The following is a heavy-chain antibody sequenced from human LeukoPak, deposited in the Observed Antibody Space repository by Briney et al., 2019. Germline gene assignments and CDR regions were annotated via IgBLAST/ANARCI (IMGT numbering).Heavy chain of an antibody. CDR3: ARDRGYDSSGYAY. Sequence: PSQTLSLTCTVSGGSISSGSYYWSWIRQPAGKGLEWIGRIYTSGSTNYNPSLKSRVTMSVDTSKNLFSLKLSSVTAADTAVYYCARDRGYDSSGYAYWGQGTLVTVSS. CDR2: IYTSGST. D-gene: IGHD3-22*01. V-gene: IGHV4-61*02. J-gene: IGHJ4*02. CDR1: GGSISSGSYY.